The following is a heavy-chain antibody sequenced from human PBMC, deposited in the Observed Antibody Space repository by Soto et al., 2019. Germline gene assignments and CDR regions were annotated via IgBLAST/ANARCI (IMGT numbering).Heavy chain of an antibody. V-gene: IGHV3-11*01. D-gene: IGHD2-2*01. CDR3: AREEVPAANWFDR. CDR2: ISSATSNI. Sequence: GGSLRLSCAAAGFRFTNYYVAWVRQAPGKGLEWVSYISSATSNIYYAHSVKGRFTISRDNAKNSLYLQMNSLRAEDTAVYYCAREEVPAANWFDRWGQGTLVIVSS. J-gene: IGHJ5*02. CDR1: GFRFTNYY.